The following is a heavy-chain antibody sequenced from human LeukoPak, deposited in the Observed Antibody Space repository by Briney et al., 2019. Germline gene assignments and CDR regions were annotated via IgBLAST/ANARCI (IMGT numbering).Heavy chain of an antibody. CDR2: ISSSGSTI. CDR3: ARPLSYYYDSSGLIGY. Sequence: PGGSLRLSCAASGFTFSDYYMSWLRQAPGKGLEWVSYISSSGSTIYYADSVKGRFTISRDNAKNSLYLQMNSLRAEDTAVYYCARPLSYYYDSSGLIGYWGQGTLVTVSS. J-gene: IGHJ4*02. D-gene: IGHD3-22*01. V-gene: IGHV3-11*01. CDR1: GFTFSDYY.